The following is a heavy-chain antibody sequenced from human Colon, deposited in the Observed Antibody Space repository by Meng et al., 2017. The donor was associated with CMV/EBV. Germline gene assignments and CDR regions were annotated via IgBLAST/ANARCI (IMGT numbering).Heavy chain of an antibody. Sequence: GGSLRLSCAASGFALSPYYMNWVRQAPGKGLEWVSSIRSSSRNIYYADSVRGRFTISRDNAENSLYLQMNNLIADDTAIYYCARGYDSARALYYDVMDVWGQGTTVTVSS. D-gene: IGHD5-12*01. CDR3: ARGYDSARALYYDVMDV. V-gene: IGHV3-21*01. CDR1: GFALSPYY. J-gene: IGHJ6*02. CDR2: IRSSSRNI.